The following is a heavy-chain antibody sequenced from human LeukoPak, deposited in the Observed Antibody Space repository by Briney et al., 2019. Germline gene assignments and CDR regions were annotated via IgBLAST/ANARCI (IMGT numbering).Heavy chain of an antibody. CDR1: GYTFTSYG. Sequence: ASVKVSCKASGYTFTSYGISWVRQAPGQGLEWMGWISAYNGNTNYAQKLQGRVTMTTDTSTSTAYMELRSLRSDDTAVYYCARGFAVLYYDSSGPGDYWGQGTLVTVSS. CDR3: ARGFAVLYYDSSGPGDY. J-gene: IGHJ4*02. D-gene: IGHD3-22*01. CDR2: ISAYNGNT. V-gene: IGHV1-18*01.